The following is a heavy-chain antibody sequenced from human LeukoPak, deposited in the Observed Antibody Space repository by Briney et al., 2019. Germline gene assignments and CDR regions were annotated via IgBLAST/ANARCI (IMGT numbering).Heavy chain of an antibody. J-gene: IGHJ5*02. Sequence: ASVKVSCKASGYTFTGYYMHWVRQAPGQGLEWMGWINPNSGGTNYAQKFQGRVTMTRDTSISTAYMELSRLRSDDTAVYSYARGVGQWLANWFDPWGQGTLVTVSS. CDR3: ARGVGQWLANWFDP. V-gene: IGHV1-2*02. CDR2: INPNSGGT. D-gene: IGHD6-19*01. CDR1: GYTFTGYY.